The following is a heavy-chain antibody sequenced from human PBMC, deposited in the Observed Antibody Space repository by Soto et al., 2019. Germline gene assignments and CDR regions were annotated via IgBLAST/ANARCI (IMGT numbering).Heavy chain of an antibody. D-gene: IGHD6-13*01. J-gene: IGHJ4*02. CDR2: ISYDGSNK. Sequence: PGGSLRLSCAASGFTFSSYGMHWVRQAPGKGLEWVAVISYDGSNKYYADSVKGRFTISRDNSKNTLYLQMNSLRAEDTAVYYCAKDQGGSSSWYSGQLVGDYWGQGTLVTVSS. CDR1: GFTFSSYG. V-gene: IGHV3-30*18. CDR3: AKDQGGSSSWYSGQLVGDY.